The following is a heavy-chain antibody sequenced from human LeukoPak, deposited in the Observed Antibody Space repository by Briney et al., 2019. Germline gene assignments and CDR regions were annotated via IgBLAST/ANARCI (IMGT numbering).Heavy chain of an antibody. Sequence: ASVKVSCKASGYTFTAYYMHWVRQAPGQGLEWMGWITPNSGGTKYAQRFQGRLTMTRNTSITTAYMELNSLTSEDTAVYYCARGPHTSGWPQQYYWGQGTLVTVSS. CDR2: ITPNSGGT. CDR1: GYTFTAYY. D-gene: IGHD6-19*01. J-gene: IGHJ4*02. V-gene: IGHV1-2*02. CDR3: ARGPHTSGWPQQYY.